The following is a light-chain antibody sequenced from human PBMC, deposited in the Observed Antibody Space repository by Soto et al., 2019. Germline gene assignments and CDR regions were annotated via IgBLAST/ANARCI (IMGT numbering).Light chain of an antibody. V-gene: IGLV2-8*01. J-gene: IGLJ2*01. CDR3: AAWDGSLRGVV. CDR1: SSDVGGYNY. Sequence: QSALTQPPSASGSPGQSVTISCTGTSSDVGGYNYVYWYQHHPGKAPKLMIYDVNKRPSGVPDRFSGSKSGTSASLVISGLRSEDEADYYCAAWDGSLRGVVFGGGTKLTVL. CDR2: DVN.